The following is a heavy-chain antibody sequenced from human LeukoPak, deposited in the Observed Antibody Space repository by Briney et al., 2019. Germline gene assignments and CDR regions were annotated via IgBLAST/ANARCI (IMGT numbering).Heavy chain of an antibody. Sequence: SETLSLTCTVSGGSISSYYWSWIRQPAGKGLEWIGRIYTSGSTNYNPSLKSRVTMSVDTSKNQFSLKLSSVTAADTAVYYCARDRGEHDCGDMDWFDPWGQGTLVTVSS. J-gene: IGHJ5*02. CDR2: IYTSGST. D-gene: IGHD4-17*01. CDR1: GGSISSYY. CDR3: ARDRGEHDCGDMDWFDP. V-gene: IGHV4-4*07.